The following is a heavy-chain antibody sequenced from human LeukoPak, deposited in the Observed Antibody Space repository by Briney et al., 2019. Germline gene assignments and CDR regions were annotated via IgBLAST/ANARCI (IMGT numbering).Heavy chain of an antibody. CDR2: IKQDGSEK. CDR3: ARYPLKRFRGGYDYYHY. V-gene: IGHV3-7*01. J-gene: IGHJ4*02. D-gene: IGHD5-12*01. Sequence: PGGSLRLSCAASGFTFSSYWMSWVRQAPGKGLEWVANIKQDGSEKYYVDSVKGRFTISRDNAKNSLYLQMNSLRAEDTAVYYCARYPLKRFRGGYDYYHYWGQGTLVTVSS. CDR1: GFTFSSYW.